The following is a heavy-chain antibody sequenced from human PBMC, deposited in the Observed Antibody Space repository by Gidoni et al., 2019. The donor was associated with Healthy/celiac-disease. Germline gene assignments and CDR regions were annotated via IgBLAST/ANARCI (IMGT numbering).Heavy chain of an antibody. D-gene: IGHD3-16*01. CDR3: ARDRMGANGYGMDV. Sequence: QVQLVPSGAEATKPGASVKVSCKASGYTFTGYYMHWVRQAPGQGLEWMGWIDPNSGGTNYAQKFQGWVTMTRDTSISTAYMELSRLRSDDTAVYYCARDRMGANGYGMDVWGQGTTVTVSS. V-gene: IGHV1-2*04. CDR1: GYTFTGYY. J-gene: IGHJ6*02. CDR2: IDPNSGGT.